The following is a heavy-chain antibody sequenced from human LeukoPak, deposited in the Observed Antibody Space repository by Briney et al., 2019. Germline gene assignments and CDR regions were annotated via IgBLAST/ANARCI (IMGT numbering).Heavy chain of an antibody. D-gene: IGHD3-22*01. CDR3: ARDRRAYYYDSSGFDY. J-gene: IGHJ4*02. V-gene: IGHV3-48*04. CDR2: ISSSSNTI. Sequence: GGSLRLSCAASGFTFSSYSMNWVRQAPGKGLEWVSYISSSSNTIYYADSVKGRFTISRDNAKNSLCLHMSSLRAEDTAVYYCARDRRAYYYDSSGFDYWGQGTLVTVSS. CDR1: GFTFSSYS.